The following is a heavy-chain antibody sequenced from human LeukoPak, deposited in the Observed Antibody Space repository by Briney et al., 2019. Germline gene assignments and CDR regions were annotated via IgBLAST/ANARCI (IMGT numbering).Heavy chain of an antibody. J-gene: IGHJ4*02. Sequence: SETLSLTCTVSGGSIRSSSHFWVCVRQPPGKGLEWIGSINYSGTTYYTSSLKSRVTISIDTSKNQFSLKLSSVTAADTAVYYCARAYSSGLVTFDYWGQGTLVTVSS. D-gene: IGHD6-19*01. CDR2: INYSGTT. CDR3: ARAYSSGLVTFDY. V-gene: IGHV4-39*01. CDR1: GGSIRSSSHF.